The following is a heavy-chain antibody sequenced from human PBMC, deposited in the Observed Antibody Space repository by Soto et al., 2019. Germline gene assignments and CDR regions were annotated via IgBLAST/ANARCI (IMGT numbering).Heavy chain of an antibody. CDR1: GYTFTSYD. Sequence: GASVKVSCKASGYTFTSYDINWVRQATGQGLEWMGWMNPNSGNTGYAQKFQGRVTMTRNTSISTAYMELSSVTAADTAVYYCARDRGGTTFNDAFDIWGQGTMVTV. J-gene: IGHJ3*02. CDR3: ARDRGGTTFNDAFDI. V-gene: IGHV1-8*01. D-gene: IGHD1-1*01. CDR2: MNPNSGNT.